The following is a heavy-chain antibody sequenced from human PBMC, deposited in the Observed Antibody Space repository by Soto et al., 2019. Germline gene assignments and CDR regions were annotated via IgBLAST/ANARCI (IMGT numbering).Heavy chain of an antibody. CDR2: IYNSGS. V-gene: IGHV4-59*08. CDR1: GASISGHF. CDR3: AINADV. Sequence: QVQLQESGPGLVKPSETLSLTCTVSGASISGHFWSWIRQPPGKGLEWIAYIYNSGSSYNPSLKSRVTISVDTSQNQLSLKLSSVIAADSAVYYCAINADVWGQGTTVTVSS. J-gene: IGHJ6*02.